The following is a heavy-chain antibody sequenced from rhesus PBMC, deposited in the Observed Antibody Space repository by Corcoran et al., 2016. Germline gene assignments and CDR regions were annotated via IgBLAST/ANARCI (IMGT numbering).Heavy chain of an antibody. Sequence: QVQLQESGPGLVKPSETLSLTCAVSGYSISSGYGWGWIRQPPGKGLEWIGQIYGGSGSTYYNPSLKSRVTVSKDTSKNQFSLKLSSVTAADTAVYYCARAGLGFDYWGQGVLVTVSS. J-gene: IGHJ4*01. CDR1: GYSISSGYG. V-gene: IGHV4-127*01. D-gene: IGHD6-31*01. CDR3: ARAGLGFDY. CDR2: IYGGSGST.